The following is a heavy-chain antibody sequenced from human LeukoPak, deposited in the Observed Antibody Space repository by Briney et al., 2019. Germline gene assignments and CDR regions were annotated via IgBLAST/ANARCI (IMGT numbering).Heavy chain of an antibody. J-gene: IGHJ5*02. D-gene: IGHD1-1*01. V-gene: IGHV3-21*01. CDR1: GFTFSTYS. CDR3: ARDQTTYLTTTEYKWFDP. CDR2: ISSSSIYI. Sequence: GGSLRLSCAASGFTFSTYSMNWVRQAPGRGLEWVSSISSSSIYIHYADSVKGRFTVSRDNAKNSLYLQMNSLGAEDTAVYYCARDQTTYLTTTEYKWFDPWGQGTLVTVSS.